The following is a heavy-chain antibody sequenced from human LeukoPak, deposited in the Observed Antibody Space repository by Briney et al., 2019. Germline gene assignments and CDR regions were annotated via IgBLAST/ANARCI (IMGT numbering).Heavy chain of an antibody. CDR3: ARSPGGDGYNFDY. CDR1: GGTFSGYA. V-gene: IGHV1-69*05. CDR2: IIPIFGTA. D-gene: IGHD5-24*01. J-gene: IGHJ4*02. Sequence: SVKVFCKASGGTFSGYAISWVRQAPGQGLEWMGGIIPIFGTANYAQKFQGRVTITTDESTSTAYMELSSLRSEDTAVYYCARSPGGDGYNFDYWGQGTLVTVSS.